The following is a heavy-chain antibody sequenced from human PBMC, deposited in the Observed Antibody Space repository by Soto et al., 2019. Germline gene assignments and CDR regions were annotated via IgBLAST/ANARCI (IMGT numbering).Heavy chain of an antibody. Sequence: SGPTLVNPTQTLTLTCTFSGFSLSTSGMCVSRIRQPPGKALEWLALIDWDDDKYYSTSLKTRLTISKDTSKNQVVLTMTNMDPVDTATYYCARIPRYSNYYYYGMDVWGQGTTVTVSS. CDR2: IDWDDDK. D-gene: IGHD4-4*01. J-gene: IGHJ6*02. CDR3: ARIPRYSNYYYYGMDV. CDR1: GFSLSTSGMC. V-gene: IGHV2-70*01.